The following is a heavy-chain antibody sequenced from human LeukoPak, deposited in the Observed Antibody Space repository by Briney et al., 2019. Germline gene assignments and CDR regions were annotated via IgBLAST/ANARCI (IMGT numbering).Heavy chain of an antibody. CDR2: ISSSSSYI. V-gene: IGHV3-21*01. J-gene: IGHJ4*02. D-gene: IGHD1-1*01. Sequence: GGSLRLSCAASGFTFSSYSMNWVRQAPGKGLEWVSSISSSSSYIYYADSVKGRFTISRDNAKNSLYLQMNSLRAEDPAVYYCARDLFTGTTGYWGQGTLVTVSS. CDR3: ARDLFTGTTGY. CDR1: GFTFSSYS.